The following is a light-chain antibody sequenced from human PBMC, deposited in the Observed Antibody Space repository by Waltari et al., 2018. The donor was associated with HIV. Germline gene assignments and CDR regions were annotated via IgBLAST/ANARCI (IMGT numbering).Light chain of an antibody. CDR2: WAS. J-gene: IGKJ1*01. Sequence: DIVMTQSPDSLAVSLGERATINCKSSQNVLYTSNNKNYLAWYQHKPGQPPKLLIYWASTRESGVPDRFSGSGSGTDFTLTIDSLQAEDVAVYYCQQYYSTPRTFGQGTMVEIK. CDR3: QQYYSTPRT. CDR1: QNVLYTSNNKNY. V-gene: IGKV4-1*01.